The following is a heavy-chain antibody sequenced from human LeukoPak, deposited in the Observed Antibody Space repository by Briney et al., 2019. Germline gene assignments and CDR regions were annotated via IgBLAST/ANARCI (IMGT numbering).Heavy chain of an antibody. CDR1: GGSISSYY. CDR2: IYYSGST. Sequence: PSETLCLTCTVSGGSISSYYLSWIRQPPGKGLEWIGYIYYSGSTNYNPSLKSRVTISVDTSKNQFSLKLSSVTAADTAVYYCAREEGIAAAGTSGWYFDLWGRGTLVSVPS. V-gene: IGHV4-59*01. CDR3: AREEGIAAAGTSGWYFDL. D-gene: IGHD6-13*01. J-gene: IGHJ2*01.